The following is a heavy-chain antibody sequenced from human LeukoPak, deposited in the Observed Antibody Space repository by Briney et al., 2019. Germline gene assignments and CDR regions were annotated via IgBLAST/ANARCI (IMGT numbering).Heavy chain of an antibody. J-gene: IGHJ3*02. Sequence: PSETLSLTCTVSGGSISSSSYYWGWIRQPPGKGLEWIGSIYYSGSTYYNPSLKSRVTISVDTSKNQFSLKLSSVTAADTAVYYCAKDLVDCGGDCYLPDAFDIWGQGTMVTVSS. CDR1: GGSISSSSYY. D-gene: IGHD2-21*02. CDR2: IYYSGST. CDR3: AKDLVDCGGDCYLPDAFDI. V-gene: IGHV4-39*07.